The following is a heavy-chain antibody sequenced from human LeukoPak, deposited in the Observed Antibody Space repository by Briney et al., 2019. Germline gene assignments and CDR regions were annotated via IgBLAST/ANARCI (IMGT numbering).Heavy chain of an antibody. CDR2: ISSSSSYI. V-gene: IGHV3-21*01. Sequence: PGGSLRLSCAASGFTFSSYSMNWVRQAPGKGLEWVSSISSSSSYIYYADSVKGRFTISRDNAKKSLYLQMNSLRAEDTAVYYCAKEYDILIGYYAFDIWGQGTMVTVSS. CDR1: GFTFSSYS. D-gene: IGHD3-9*01. J-gene: IGHJ3*02. CDR3: AKEYDILIGYYAFDI.